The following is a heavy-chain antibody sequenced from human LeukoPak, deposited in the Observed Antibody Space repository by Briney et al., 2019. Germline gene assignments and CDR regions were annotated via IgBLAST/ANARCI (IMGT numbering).Heavy chain of an antibody. Sequence: GSLRLCCAASGFIFSNYAMQWVRQAPGMGLEWVAFIRYDGGNTYYAESVKGRFTISRDNSKNTLYLQMDSQSAEDTAVYYCVKVDTWGQGTLVTVSS. CDR2: IRYDGGNT. CDR3: VKVDT. D-gene: IGHD5-18*01. V-gene: IGHV3-30*02. J-gene: IGHJ4*02. CDR1: GFIFSNYA.